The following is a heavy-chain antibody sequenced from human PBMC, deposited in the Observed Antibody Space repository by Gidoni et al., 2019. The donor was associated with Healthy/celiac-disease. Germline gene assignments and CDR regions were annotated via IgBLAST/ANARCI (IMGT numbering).Heavy chain of an antibody. D-gene: IGHD3-16*01. CDR3: ARGGSPLYYFDY. CDR1: VFTFSSYG. Sequence: QVQLVESGGGVVQPGRSLRLSCAASVFTFSSYGMPWGRQAPGKGLEWVAVIWYDGSNKYYAYSVKGRFTISRDNSKNTLYLQMNSLRAEDTAVYYCARGGSPLYYFDYWGQGTLVTVSS. CDR2: IWYDGSNK. J-gene: IGHJ4*02. V-gene: IGHV3-33*01.